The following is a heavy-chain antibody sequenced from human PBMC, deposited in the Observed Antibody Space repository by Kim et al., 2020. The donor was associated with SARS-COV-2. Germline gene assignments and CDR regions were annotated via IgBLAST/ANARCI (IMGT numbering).Heavy chain of an antibody. CDR1: GFTFNNYV. D-gene: IGHD2-21*02. J-gene: IGHJ4*02. Sequence: GGSLRLSCAAFGFTFNNYVMNWVRQAPGKGLEWVSVISSGGGSTDYADSVKGRFTISRDNSENTLYLQMSRLRAEDTAVYYCARGWELAVDAAVVTAITWWGQGTLVAVSS. CDR2: ISSGGGST. V-gene: IGHV3-23*01. CDR3: ARGWELAVDAAVVTAITW.